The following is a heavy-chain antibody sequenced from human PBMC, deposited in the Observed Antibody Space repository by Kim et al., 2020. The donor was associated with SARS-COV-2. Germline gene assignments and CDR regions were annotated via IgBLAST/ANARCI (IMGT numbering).Heavy chain of an antibody. D-gene: IGHD3-10*01. J-gene: IGHJ4*02. CDR3: ARDSRKYGSGTQFDY. CDR2: INAGNGNT. CDR1: GYTFTSYA. V-gene: IGHV1-3*01. Sequence: ASVKVSCKASGYTFTSYAMHWVRQAPGQRLEWMGWINAGNGNTKYSQKFQGRVTITRDTSASTAYMELSSLRSEDTAVYYCARDSRKYGSGTQFDYWGQGTLVTVSS.